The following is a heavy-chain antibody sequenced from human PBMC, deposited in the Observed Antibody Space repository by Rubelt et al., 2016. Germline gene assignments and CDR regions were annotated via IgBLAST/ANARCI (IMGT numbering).Heavy chain of an antibody. Sequence: GGGLVQPGGSLRLSCAASGFTFSTYAMTWVRQAPGKGLEWVSGLSGSGDTTYYADSVKGRFTISRDNSKNTLYLQMNSLRAEDTAVYYCARECDYGDYVPDYWGQGTLVSVSS. J-gene: IGHJ4*02. CDR2: LSGSGDTT. V-gene: IGHV3-23*01. CDR3: ARECDYGDYVPDY. CDR1: GFTFSTYA. D-gene: IGHD4-17*01.